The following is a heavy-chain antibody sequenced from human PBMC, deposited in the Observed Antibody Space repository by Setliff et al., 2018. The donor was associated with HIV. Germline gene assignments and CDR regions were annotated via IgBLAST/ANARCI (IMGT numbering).Heavy chain of an antibody. J-gene: IGHJ6*02. D-gene: IGHD3-3*01. Sequence: QPGGSLRLSCAASGFTFSTYGMHWVRQAPGKGLEWLAVIWYDGSNKYYADSVKGRFTISRDNSKNSLYLQMNSLRVEDTAVYYCARDYLYYNLYNGSPVYGMDVLGQGTTVTVSS. CDR2: IWYDGSNK. CDR3: ARDYLYYNLYNGSPVYGMDV. CDR1: GFTFSTYG. V-gene: IGHV3-33*01.